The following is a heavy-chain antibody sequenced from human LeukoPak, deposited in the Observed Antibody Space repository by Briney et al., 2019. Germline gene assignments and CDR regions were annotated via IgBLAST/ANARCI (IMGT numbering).Heavy chain of an antibody. CDR1: GFTFSSYA. V-gene: IGHV3-30*01. CDR3: AGSIGYCSNGVCAEGLHY. J-gene: IGHJ4*02. Sequence: ARGSLRLSCAATGFTFSSYAMHWVRQAPGKGLEWVAVISYDGNNKYYADSVKGRLSISRDNSKNTLFLQMNSLRVDDTAVYYCAGSIGYCSNGVCAEGLHYWGQGTLVTVSS. CDR2: ISYDGNNK. D-gene: IGHD2-8*01.